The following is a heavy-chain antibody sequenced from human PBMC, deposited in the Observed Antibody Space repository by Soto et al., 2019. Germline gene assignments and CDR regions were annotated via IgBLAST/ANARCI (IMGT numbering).Heavy chain of an antibody. CDR3: ARENWDDSSGFDY. CDR1: GFTFSSYG. CDR2: IWYDGSNK. V-gene: IGHV3-33*01. J-gene: IGHJ4*02. Sequence: QVQLVESGGGVVQPGRSLRLSCAASGFTFSSYGMHWVRQAPGKGLEWVAVIWYDGSNKYYADSVKGRFTISRDNSKNTLYLQMNSLRAEDTAVYYCARENWDDSSGFDYWCQGTLVTVSS. D-gene: IGHD3-22*01.